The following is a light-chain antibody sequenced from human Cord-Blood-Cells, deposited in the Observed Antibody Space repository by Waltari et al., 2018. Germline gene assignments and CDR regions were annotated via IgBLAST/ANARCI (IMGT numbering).Light chain of an antibody. J-gene: IGKJ2*01. CDR3: QQRSNGPPDN. V-gene: IGKV3-11*01. Sequence: DTVSTQSPATLPLSPGERATLSCRLSQSVSSYLAWYQQKPGQATRLLVYSASNRATGIPARFRSIGSGTDFTLAISSLEPEDFAVYYGQQRSNGPPDNFGQGTKLEIK. CDR2: SAS. CDR1: QSVSSY.